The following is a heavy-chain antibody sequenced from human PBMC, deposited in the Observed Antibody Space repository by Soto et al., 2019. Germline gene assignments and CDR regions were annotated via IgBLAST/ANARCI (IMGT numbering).Heavy chain of an antibody. V-gene: IGHV1-24*01. J-gene: IGHJ6*02. Sequence: ASVKVSCKASGYTLTELSIQWVRQAPGKGLEWMGGFEPEDGQPKYAQKLKGSVTMTEDASTDTAYMELSSLTSEDTAVYYCTSLGGIDVWGQGTTVTVSS. D-gene: IGHD3-10*01. CDR1: GYTLTELS. CDR3: TSLGGIDV. CDR2: FEPEDGQP.